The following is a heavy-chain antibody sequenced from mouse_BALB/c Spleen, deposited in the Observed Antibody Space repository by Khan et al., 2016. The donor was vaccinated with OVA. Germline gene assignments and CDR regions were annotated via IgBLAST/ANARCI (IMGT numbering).Heavy chain of an antibody. Sequence: IQLQQSGPELVKPGASVKISCRASGYIFTDYILDWVKQSHGKSLEWIGYIFPNNGDSDYNQKFKTRATLNVDISSSTAYMELRSLTSEDSAIYYWVRSGYGTFAYWGQGTLVTVSA. V-gene: IGHV1S29*02. CDR2: IFPNNGDS. CDR3: VRSGYGTFAY. J-gene: IGHJ3*01. CDR1: GYIFTDYI. D-gene: IGHD1-2*01.